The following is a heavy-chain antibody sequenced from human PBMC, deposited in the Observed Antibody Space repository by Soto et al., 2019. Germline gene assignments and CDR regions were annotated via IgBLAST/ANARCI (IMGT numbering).Heavy chain of an antibody. CDR2: IYYSGRT. D-gene: IGHD3-16*01. J-gene: IGHJ4*02. CDR1: GGSVRSSSYY. Sequence: QLRLQESGPGLVKSSETLSLTCTVSGGSVRSSSYYWGWIRQPPGKGLEWIASIYYSGRTHNNPALKSRVTTSVATHTNQFALKMHSGTSAATAVYYRARHEGGAAGDRPLDYWGQGTLVTVSS. CDR3: ARHEGGAAGDRPLDY. V-gene: IGHV4-39*01.